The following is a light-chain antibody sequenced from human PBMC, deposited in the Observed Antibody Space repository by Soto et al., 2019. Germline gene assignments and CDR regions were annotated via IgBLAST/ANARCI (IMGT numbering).Light chain of an antibody. J-gene: IGKJ4*01. CDR1: QSIRTN. V-gene: IGKV3-15*01. Sequence: DIVMTQSPATLSVSPGERATLSCRASQSIRTNLAWYQHKPGQAPRLLIYGASTGVTGVPARFSGSGSGTEFTLTISSLQSEDFAAYYCQQYNNWPLTFGGGTKVEIK. CDR3: QQYNNWPLT. CDR2: GAS.